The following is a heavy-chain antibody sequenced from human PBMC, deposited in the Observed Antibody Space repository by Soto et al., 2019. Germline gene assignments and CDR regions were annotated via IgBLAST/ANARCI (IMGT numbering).Heavy chain of an antibody. V-gene: IGHV3-74*01. Sequence: GGSLRFSCAASGFTFSGDWMHWARQAAGKGLVWVSRINMDGSSTNYADSVKGRFTISRDNAKNTLYLQMNSLRVDDTAVYYCARGPRGLYHHDYWGQGALVTVSS. CDR1: GFTFSGDW. CDR2: INMDGSST. J-gene: IGHJ4*02. CDR3: ARGPRGLYHHDY. D-gene: IGHD2-2*01.